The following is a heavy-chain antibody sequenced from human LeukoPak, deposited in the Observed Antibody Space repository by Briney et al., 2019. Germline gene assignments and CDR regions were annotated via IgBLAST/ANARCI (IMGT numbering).Heavy chain of an antibody. V-gene: IGHV4-34*01. Sequence: SETLSLTCAVYGGSFSGYYWSWIRQPPGKGLEWIGEINHSGSTNYNPSLKSRVTIPIDTSNNQFSLKLNSVTAADTAIYYCARGASGDFPDSWGQGILVTVSS. D-gene: IGHD3-3*01. CDR3: ARGASGDFPDS. J-gene: IGHJ4*02. CDR2: INHSGST. CDR1: GGSFSGYY.